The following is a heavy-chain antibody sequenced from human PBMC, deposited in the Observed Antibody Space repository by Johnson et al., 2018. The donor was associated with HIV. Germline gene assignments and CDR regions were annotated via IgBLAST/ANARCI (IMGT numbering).Heavy chain of an antibody. CDR1: GFTFSSYG. V-gene: IGHV3-30*03. D-gene: IGHD6-13*01. CDR3: ARRNSSWDAFDI. J-gene: IGHJ3*02. Sequence: QVQLVESGGGVVQPGRSLRLSCAASGFTFSSYGMHWVRQAPGKGLEWVAVISSDGSNKNYADSVKGRFTISRENAKNSFYLQMNSLRAGDTAVYYCARRNSSWDAFDIWGQGTMVTVSS. CDR2: ISSDGSNK.